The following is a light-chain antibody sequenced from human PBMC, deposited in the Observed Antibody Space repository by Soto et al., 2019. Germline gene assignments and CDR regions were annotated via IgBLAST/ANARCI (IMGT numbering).Light chain of an antibody. V-gene: IGKV1-27*01. CDR1: QGISNY. CDR3: PKYHYAPRT. Sequence: DIQMTQYPSSLSASVGDTVTITCRASQGISNYLAWYQQKPGQVPNLLIYAASTLQSGVPSRFSGSGSGTDFTLTIMSLRTEDVATYSCPKYHYAPRTFGQGTKV. J-gene: IGKJ1*01. CDR2: AAS.